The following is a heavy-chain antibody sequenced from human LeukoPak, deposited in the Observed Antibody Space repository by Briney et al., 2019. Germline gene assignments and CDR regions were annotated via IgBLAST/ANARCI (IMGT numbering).Heavy chain of an antibody. CDR1: GYSISSGYY. D-gene: IGHD3-10*01. V-gene: IGHV4-38-2*01. J-gene: IGHJ4*02. CDR2: IYHSGST. CDR3: ARLPQLLWFGELMVY. Sequence: KTSETVSLTCAVSGYSISSGYYWGWIRQPPGKGLEWIGSIYHSGSTYYNPSLKSRVTISVDTSKNQFSLKLSSVTAADTAVYYCARLPQLLWFGELMVYWGQGTLVTVSS.